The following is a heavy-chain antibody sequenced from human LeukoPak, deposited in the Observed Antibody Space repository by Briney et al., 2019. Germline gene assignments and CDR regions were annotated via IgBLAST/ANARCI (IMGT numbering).Heavy chain of an antibody. CDR1: GVSISSYY. CDR2: INHSGST. CDR3: ARRHSSSLGFGY. D-gene: IGHD6-13*01. Sequence: SETLSLTCTVSGVSISSYYWSWIRQPPGKGLEWIGEINHSGSTNYNPSLKSRVTISVDTSKNQFSLKLSSVTAADTAVYYCARRHSSSLGFGYWGQGTLVTVSS. V-gene: IGHV4-34*01. J-gene: IGHJ4*02.